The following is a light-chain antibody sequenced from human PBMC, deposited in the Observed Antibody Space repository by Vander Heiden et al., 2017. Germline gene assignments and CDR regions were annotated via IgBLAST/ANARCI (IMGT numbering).Light chain of an antibody. Sequence: DIQLTQSPSSLSAPVGDRVTITCRASQSIASFLNWYQQKPGKAPKALIYTTFNLQSGVPSRFSGSGSGTDYTLTIDSLQPEDFATYYCQQSDSTPRTFGQGTKVEI. CDR3: QQSDSTPRT. V-gene: IGKV1-39*01. J-gene: IGKJ1*01. CDR1: QSIASF. CDR2: TTF.